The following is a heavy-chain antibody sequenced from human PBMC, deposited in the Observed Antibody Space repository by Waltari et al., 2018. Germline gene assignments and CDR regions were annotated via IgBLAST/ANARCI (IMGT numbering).Heavy chain of an antibody. J-gene: IGHJ4*02. CDR2: ISSDGSIT. Sequence: EVQLLESGGGLVQPGGSLRLSCAASGFTLSNYWMFWVRQPPGKGLVWVSRISSDGSITGYAGSVKGRFITSRDNAKNTLFLQMDSLRVEDTAVYYCARDFVSGSSDCWGQGTLVTVS. V-gene: IGHV3-74*01. CDR1: GFTLSNYW. D-gene: IGHD3-3*01. CDR3: ARDFVSGSSDC.